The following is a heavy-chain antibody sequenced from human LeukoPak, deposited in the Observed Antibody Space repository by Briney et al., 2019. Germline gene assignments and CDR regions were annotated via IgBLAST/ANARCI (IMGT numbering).Heavy chain of an antibody. CDR3: QSRYLEWLLEY. V-gene: IGHV4-39*01. J-gene: IGHJ4*02. D-gene: IGHD3-3*01. CDR1: GGSINSNNYY. CDR2: IYSSGSA. Sequence: PSETLSLTCTVSGGSINSNNYYWGWIRQPPGKGLEWIGSIYSSGSAYHNPSLKSRVTISVDTSKNQFSLRLSSVTAADTAVYYCQSRYLEWLLEYWGQGTLVTVSS.